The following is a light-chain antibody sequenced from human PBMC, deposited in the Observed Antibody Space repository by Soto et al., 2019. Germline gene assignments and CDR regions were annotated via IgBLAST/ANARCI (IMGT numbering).Light chain of an antibody. CDR3: QQRSNWPPTWT. CDR1: QSVSSY. V-gene: IGKV3-11*01. CDR2: DAS. Sequence: EIVLTQSPATLAFSPWGRATLSCSASQSVSSYLAWYQQKPGQAPRLLIYDASNRATGIPARFSGSGSGTDFTLTISSLEPEDFAVYYCQQRSNWPPTWTFGQGTKVDIK. J-gene: IGKJ1*01.